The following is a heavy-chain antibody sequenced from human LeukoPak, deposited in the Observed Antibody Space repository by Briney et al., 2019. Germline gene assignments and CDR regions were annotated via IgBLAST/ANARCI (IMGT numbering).Heavy chain of an antibody. J-gene: IGHJ5*02. Sequence: GGSLRLSCAASGFTFSSYAMSWVRQAPGKGLEWVSAISGSGGNTYYADSVKGRFTISRDNSKNTLYLQMNSLRAEDTAVYYCAKDPDWNYERGFDPWGQGTLVTVSS. V-gene: IGHV3-23*01. CDR3: AKDPDWNYERGFDP. CDR2: ISGSGGNT. D-gene: IGHD1-7*01. CDR1: GFTFSSYA.